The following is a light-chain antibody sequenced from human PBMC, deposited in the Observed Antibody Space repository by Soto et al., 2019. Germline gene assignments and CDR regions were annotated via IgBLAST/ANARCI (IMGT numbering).Light chain of an antibody. Sequence: QSVLTQPPSVSGAPGQRVTISCTGSSSNIGAGYDVHWYQQLPGRAPKLLIYGNTTRPSGVPDRFSDSKSGTSASLAITGLHCADEADYYCLSFDSSLSVVFGGGTKLNVL. CDR2: GNT. CDR3: LSFDSSLSVV. CDR1: SSNIGAGYD. V-gene: IGLV1-40*01. J-gene: IGLJ2*01.